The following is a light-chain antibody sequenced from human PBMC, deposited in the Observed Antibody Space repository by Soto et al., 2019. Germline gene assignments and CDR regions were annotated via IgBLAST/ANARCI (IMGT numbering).Light chain of an antibody. CDR3: QQYSNWPLT. V-gene: IGKV3-15*01. CDR2: GAS. CDR1: QSVRSSF. J-gene: IGKJ4*01. Sequence: EIVMTQSPATLSVSPGERATLSCRASQSVRSSFLAWYQQKPGQAPSLLIYGASTRATGIPARFSGSGSGTEFTLTITSLQSEDFAVYYCQQYSNWPLTFGGGTKVYLK.